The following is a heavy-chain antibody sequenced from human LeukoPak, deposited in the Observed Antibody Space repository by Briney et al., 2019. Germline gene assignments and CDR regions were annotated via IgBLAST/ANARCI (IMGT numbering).Heavy chain of an antibody. CDR1: GGSISRSNYY. CDR2: IYYSGST. V-gene: IGHV4-39*07. CDR3: ARGKGFDY. Sequence: SETLSLTCTVSGGSISRSNYYWGWIRQPPGKGLEWIGSIYYSGSTYYNPSLKSRVTISVDTSKNQFSLKLSSVTAADTAVYYCARGKGFDYWGQGTLVTVSS. J-gene: IGHJ4*02.